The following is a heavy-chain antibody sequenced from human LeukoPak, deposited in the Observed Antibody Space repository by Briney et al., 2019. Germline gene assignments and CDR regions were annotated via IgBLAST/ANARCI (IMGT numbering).Heavy chain of an antibody. CDR1: GGSISSYY. CDR3: ARDSSGFDAFDI. J-gene: IGHJ3*02. CDR2: IYYSGST. Sequence: SETLSLTCTVSGGSISSYYWSWIRQPPGKGLEWIGYIYYSGSTNYNPSLKSRVTISVDTSKNQFSLKLSSVTAADTAVYYCARDSSGFDAFDIWGQGTMVTVSS. V-gene: IGHV4-59*01. D-gene: IGHD3-22*01.